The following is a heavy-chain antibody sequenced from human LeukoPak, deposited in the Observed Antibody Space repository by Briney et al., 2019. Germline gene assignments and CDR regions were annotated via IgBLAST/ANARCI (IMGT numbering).Heavy chain of an antibody. CDR2: INHSGST. CDR1: GGSFSGYY. Sequence: SETLSLTCAVYGGSFSGYYWSWIRQPPGKGLEWIGEINHSGSTNYNPSLKSRVTISVDTSKNQFSLKLSSVTAADTAVYYCARDRSLLGMDVWGQGTTVTVSS. V-gene: IGHV4-34*01. CDR3: ARDRSLLGMDV. D-gene: IGHD1-26*01. J-gene: IGHJ6*02.